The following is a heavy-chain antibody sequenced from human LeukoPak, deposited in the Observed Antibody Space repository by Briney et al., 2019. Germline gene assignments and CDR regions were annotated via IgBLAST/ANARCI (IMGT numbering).Heavy chain of an antibody. CDR2: ISGSGGST. CDR3: AKGLRLGELSLSFDY. D-gene: IGHD3-16*02. Sequence: GGSLRLSCAASGFTFSTYAMSWVRQAPGKGLEWVSAISGSGGSTYYADSVKGRFTISRDNSKNTLYLQMNSPRAEDTAVYYCAKGLRLGELSLSFDYWGQGTLVTVSS. CDR1: GFTFSTYA. J-gene: IGHJ4*02. V-gene: IGHV3-23*01.